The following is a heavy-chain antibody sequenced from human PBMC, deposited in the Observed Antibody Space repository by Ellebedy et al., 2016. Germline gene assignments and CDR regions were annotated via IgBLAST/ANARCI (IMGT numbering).Heavy chain of an antibody. CDR2: ISGGTVSDSHT. CDR3: AKGRIGGRQGSWFNP. V-gene: IGHV3-23*01. CDR1: GFSFSTYA. D-gene: IGHD6-6*01. Sequence: GESLKISXAASGFSFSTYAMSWVRQAPGKGLEWVSSISGGTVSDSHTYYADSVKGRFTVSRDNSRNTLYLQMNSLRAEDTAVYYCAKGRIGGRQGSWFNPWGQGTLVTVSS. J-gene: IGHJ5*02.